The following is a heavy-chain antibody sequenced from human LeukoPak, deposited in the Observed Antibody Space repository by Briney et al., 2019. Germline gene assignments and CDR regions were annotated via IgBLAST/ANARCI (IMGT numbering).Heavy chain of an antibody. CDR1: GFTISKYC. D-gene: IGHD6-19*01. J-gene: IGHJ4*02. CDR3: ATKQWLAPPPDS. Sequence: GRTLRLSCPASGFTISKYCILWVRPAPGKGLHSVSRINTDGIVTTYAESVKGRFIVSRNNADNTMFLQMNSVRDEDTAVYYCATKQWLAPPPDSWGQGTPVTVYS. V-gene: IGHV3-74*03. CDR2: INTDGIVT.